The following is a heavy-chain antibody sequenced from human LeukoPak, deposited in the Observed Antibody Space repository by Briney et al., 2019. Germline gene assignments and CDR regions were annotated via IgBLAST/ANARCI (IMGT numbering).Heavy chain of an antibody. CDR3: TRSDWFDP. CDR2: IKSDGSST. Sequence: GGSLRLSCAASGSSFSSYSMHWVGQAPGKGLIWVSRIKSDGSSTSYADSVKGRFTIYRDNAKNTLYLQRNSLRAGDTAVYYCTRSDWFDPWGQGTLVTVSS. J-gene: IGHJ5*02. CDR1: GSSFSSYS. V-gene: IGHV3-74*01.